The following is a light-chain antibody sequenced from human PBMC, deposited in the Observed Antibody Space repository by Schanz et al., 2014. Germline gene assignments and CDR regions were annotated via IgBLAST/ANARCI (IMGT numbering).Light chain of an antibody. Sequence: QSALTQPPSASGSPGQSVTISCTGTSSDVGAYNFVSWYEQHPGKAPKLMINEVNKRPSGVPDRFSGSKSGNTASLTISGLQAEDEADYYCSSYAGNKYVFGTGTKLTVL. CDR1: SSDVGAYNF. CDR3: SSYAGNKYV. V-gene: IGLV2-8*01. CDR2: EVN. J-gene: IGLJ1*01.